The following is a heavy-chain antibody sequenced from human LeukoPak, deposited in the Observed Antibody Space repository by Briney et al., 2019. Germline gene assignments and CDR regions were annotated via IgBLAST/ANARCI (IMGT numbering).Heavy chain of an antibody. D-gene: IGHD5-12*01. CDR3: AFRGYSGYGYYFDY. CDR1: GFTFSSYA. V-gene: IGHV3-23*01. J-gene: IGHJ4*02. Sequence: GGSLRLSCVASGFTFSSYAMSWVRQAPGKGLEWVSAISGSGGSTYYADSVKGRFTISRDNSKNTLYLQMNSLRAEDTAVYYCAFRGYSGYGYYFDYWGQGTLVTVSS. CDR2: ISGSGGST.